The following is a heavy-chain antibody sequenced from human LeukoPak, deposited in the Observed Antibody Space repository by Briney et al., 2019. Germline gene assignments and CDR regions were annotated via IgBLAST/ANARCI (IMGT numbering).Heavy chain of an antibody. CDR3: AKRNGSYNWNYALDY. Sequence: AGGSLRLSCAASGFTFSSYAMSWVRQAPGKGLEWVSAISGSGGSTYYADSVKGRFTISRDNSKNTLYLQMNSLRAEDTAVYYCAKRNGSYNWNYALDYWGQGTLVTVSS. V-gene: IGHV3-23*01. CDR2: ISGSGGST. CDR1: GFTFSSYA. D-gene: IGHD1-7*01. J-gene: IGHJ4*02.